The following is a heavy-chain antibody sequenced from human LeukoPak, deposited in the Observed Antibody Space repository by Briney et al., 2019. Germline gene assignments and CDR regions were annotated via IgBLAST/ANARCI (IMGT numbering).Heavy chain of an antibody. CDR3: ARARKDEYYYYGMDV. J-gene: IGHJ6*02. CDR1: GGSISSYY. Sequence: PSETLSLTCTVSGGSISSYYWSWIRQPPGKGLEWIGYIYYSGSTNYNPSLKSRVTISVDTSKNQFSLKLSSVTAVDTAVYYCARARKDEYYYYGMDVWGQGTTVTVSS. CDR2: IYYSGST. V-gene: IGHV4-59*08.